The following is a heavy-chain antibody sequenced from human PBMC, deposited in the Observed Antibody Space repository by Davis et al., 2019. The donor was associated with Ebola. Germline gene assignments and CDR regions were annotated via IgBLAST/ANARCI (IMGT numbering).Heavy chain of an antibody. J-gene: IGHJ5*02. CDR2: INHSGST. Sequence: SETLSLICAVYGGSFSGYYWSWIRQPPGKGLEWIGEINHSGSTNYNPSLKSRVTISVDTSKNQFSLKLSSVTAADTAVYYCARAIGGNSGWFDPWGQGPRSPSPQ. CDR3: ARAIGGNSGWFDP. D-gene: IGHD4-23*01. V-gene: IGHV4-34*01. CDR1: GGSFSGYY.